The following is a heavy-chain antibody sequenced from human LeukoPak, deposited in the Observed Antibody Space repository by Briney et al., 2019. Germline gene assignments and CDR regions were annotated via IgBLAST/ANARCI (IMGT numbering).Heavy chain of an antibody. CDR1: GGSISSYY. CDR3: ARGNYRYYYYGMDV. Sequence: SETLSLTCTVSGGSISSYYWSWIRQPPGKGLEWIGYIYYSGSTNYNPSHKSRVTISVDTSKNQFSLKLSSVTAADTAVYYCARGNYRYYYYGMDVWGQGTTVTVSS. D-gene: IGHD4-11*01. CDR2: IYYSGST. J-gene: IGHJ6*02. V-gene: IGHV4-59*01.